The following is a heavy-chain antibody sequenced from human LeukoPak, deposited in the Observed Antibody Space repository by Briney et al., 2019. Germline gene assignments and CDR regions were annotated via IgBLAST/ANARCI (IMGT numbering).Heavy chain of an antibody. V-gene: IGHV3-23*01. CDR3: AKSSYYDASGYYREYYFDY. J-gene: IGHJ4*02. Sequence: GGSLRLSCAASRFTFSSYGMSWVRQTPGKGLEWVSSISGSGGSTYYADSVKGRFTISRDNSKNTLYLQMNSLRDEDTAVYYCAKSSYYDASGYYREYYFDYWGQGTLVTVSS. CDR2: ISGSGGST. CDR1: RFTFSSYG. D-gene: IGHD3-22*01.